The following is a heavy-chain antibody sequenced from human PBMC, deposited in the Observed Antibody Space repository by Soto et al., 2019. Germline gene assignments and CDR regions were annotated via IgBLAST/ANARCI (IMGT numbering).Heavy chain of an antibody. D-gene: IGHD3-22*01. J-gene: IGHJ5*02. Sequence: SVKVSCKAPGGTFSSHSTSWVRQAPGQGLEWMGGIIPIFGTANYAQKFQGRVTITAAESTSTAYMELSSLRSEDTAVYYCARDWNYASSGYLDWFVPWGQVALVTVSP. V-gene: IGHV1-69*13. CDR1: GGTFSSHS. CDR2: IIPIFGTA. CDR3: ARDWNYASSGYLDWFVP.